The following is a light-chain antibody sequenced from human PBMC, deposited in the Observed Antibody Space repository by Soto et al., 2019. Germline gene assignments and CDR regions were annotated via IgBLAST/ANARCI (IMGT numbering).Light chain of an antibody. CDR1: SSDVGGHNF. Sequence: QSALTQPASVSGSPGQSITISCTGTSSDVGGHNFVSWYQQHPGKAPKLIICEVSNRPSGVSNRFSGCKSANTASLTISGLQAEDEADYYCSSYTSSSTDVVFGGGTQLTVL. CDR3: SSYTSSSTDVV. V-gene: IGLV2-14*01. J-gene: IGLJ2*01. CDR2: EVS.